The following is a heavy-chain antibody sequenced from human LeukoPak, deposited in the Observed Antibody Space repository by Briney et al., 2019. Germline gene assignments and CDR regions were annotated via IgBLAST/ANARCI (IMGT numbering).Heavy chain of an antibody. V-gene: IGHV1-24*01. CDR2: FDPEDGET. CDR3: ARDPAVATIFLVLTAQTHLDY. D-gene: IGHD5-12*01. Sequence: WASVKVSCKVSGYTLTELSMHWVRQAPGKGLEWMGGFDPEDGETIYAQKFQGRVTMTTDTSTSTAYMELRSLRSDDTAVYYCARDPAVATIFLVLTAQTHLDYWGQGTLVTVSS. CDR1: GYTLTELS. J-gene: IGHJ4*02.